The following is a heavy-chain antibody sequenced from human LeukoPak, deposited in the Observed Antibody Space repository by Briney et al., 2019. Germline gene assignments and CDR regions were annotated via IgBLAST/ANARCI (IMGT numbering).Heavy chain of an antibody. CDR2: ISGSGGST. D-gene: IGHD1-26*01. J-gene: IGHJ4*02. Sequence: PGGSLRLSCAASGFTFSSYAMSWVRQAPGKGLEWVSAISGSGGSTYYADSVKGRFTIFRDNSKNTLYLQMNSLRAEDTAVYYCARYGGIVGATQDPLDYWGQGTLVTVSS. CDR3: ARYGGIVGATQDPLDY. CDR1: GFTFSSYA. V-gene: IGHV3-23*01.